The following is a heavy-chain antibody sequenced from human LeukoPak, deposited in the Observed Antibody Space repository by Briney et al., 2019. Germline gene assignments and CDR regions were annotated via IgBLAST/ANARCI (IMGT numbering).Heavy chain of an antibody. CDR3: ARAKVEGSSYWFDP. V-gene: IGHV1-2*02. Sequence: ASVKVSCRASGYTFTVYYMHWVRQAPGKGLVWMGWINPNSGGTNYAQKFQGRVTMTRDTSISTAYMELSRLRSDDTAVYSCARAKVEGSSYWFDPWGQGTLVTVSS. D-gene: IGHD1-26*01. CDR2: INPNSGGT. CDR1: GYTFTVYY. J-gene: IGHJ5*02.